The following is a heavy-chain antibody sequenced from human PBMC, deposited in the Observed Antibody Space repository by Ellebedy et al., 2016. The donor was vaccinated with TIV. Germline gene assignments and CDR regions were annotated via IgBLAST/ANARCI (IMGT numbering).Heavy chain of an antibody. V-gene: IGHV1-3*01. CDR2: INLGNGNT. D-gene: IGHD3-9*01. CDR1: GYSFTSCT. J-gene: IGHJ6*02. Sequence: AASVKVSCKASGYSFTSCTMQWVRQAPGQRLEWMGWINLGNGNTKYAQNFQGRVTFTSDTSANTVYMELRSLRSEDTAVFYCARMGDLLTGSPYIYYGMDVWGQGTTVTVSS. CDR3: ARMGDLLTGSPYIYYGMDV.